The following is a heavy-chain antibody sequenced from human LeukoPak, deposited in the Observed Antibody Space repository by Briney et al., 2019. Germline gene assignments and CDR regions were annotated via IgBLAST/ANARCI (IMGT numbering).Heavy chain of an antibody. J-gene: IGHJ4*02. Sequence: GGSLRLSCAASGFTFSSYAMHWVRQAPGKGLEWVAVISYDGSNKYYADSVKGRFTISRDDSKNTLYLQTNSLRAEDTAVYYCARDLWHYYDSSGSPSWGQGTLVTVSS. CDR2: ISYDGSNK. D-gene: IGHD3-22*01. V-gene: IGHV3-30-3*01. CDR3: ARDLWHYYDSSGSPS. CDR1: GFTFSSYA.